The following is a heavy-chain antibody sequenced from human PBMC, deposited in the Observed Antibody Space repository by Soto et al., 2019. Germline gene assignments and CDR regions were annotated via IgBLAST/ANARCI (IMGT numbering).Heavy chain of an antibody. D-gene: IGHD3-16*01. CDR2: IYGRSAVP. V-gene: IGHV3-23*01. Sequence: EGQLLQSGGDLVQPGGSLTLSCAGSGLTLRSYAMTWIRQTPEKGLEWVSTIYGRSAVPSYAVSVNGRFTVSRDNSKNTLYLQMNSLKPDDTAIYYCAKGGPFTGGFDPWGQGTRVTVSA. J-gene: IGHJ5*02. CDR1: GLTLRSYA. CDR3: AKGGPFTGGFDP.